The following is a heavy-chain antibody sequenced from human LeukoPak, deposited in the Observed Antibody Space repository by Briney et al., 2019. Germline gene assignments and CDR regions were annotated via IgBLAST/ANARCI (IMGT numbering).Heavy chain of an antibody. D-gene: IGHD3-10*02. CDR2: ISYDGSNK. V-gene: IGHV3-30-3*01. J-gene: IGHJ4*02. Sequence: GGSLRLSCAASGFTFSSYAMHWVRQAPGKGLGWVAVISYDGSNKYYADSVKGRFTISRDNSKNTLYLQMNSLRAEDTAVYYCARHCSGSYYTFDYWGQGTLVTVSS. CDR3: ARHCSGSYYTFDY. CDR1: GFTFSSYA.